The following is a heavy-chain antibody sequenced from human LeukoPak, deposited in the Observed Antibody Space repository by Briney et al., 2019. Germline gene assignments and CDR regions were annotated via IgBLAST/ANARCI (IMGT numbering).Heavy chain of an antibody. V-gene: IGHV4-4*07. D-gene: IGHD3-22*01. J-gene: IGHJ3*02. Sequence: SETLSLTCTVSGASISSYYWSWIRQPPGKGLEWIGRIYTSAIISGSTNYNPSLKSRVTMSVDTSKNQFSLRLRSVTAADTAVYYCARDRYYYDSSGYYSAFDTWGQGTMVTVSS. CDR2: IYTSAIISGST. CDR3: ARDRYYYDSSGYYSAFDT. CDR1: GASISSYY.